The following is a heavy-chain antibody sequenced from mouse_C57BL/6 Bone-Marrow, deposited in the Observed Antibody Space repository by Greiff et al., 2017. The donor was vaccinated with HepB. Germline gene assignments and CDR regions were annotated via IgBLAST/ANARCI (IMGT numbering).Heavy chain of an antibody. CDR3: ARSGLFAY. CDR1: GYTFTDYY. J-gene: IGHJ3*01. Sequence: VKLMESGAELVRPGASVKLSCKASGYTFTDYYINWVKQRPGQGLEWIARIYPGSGNTYYNEKFKGKATLTAEKSSSTAYMQLSSLTSEDSAVYFCARSGLFAYWGQGTLVTVSA. V-gene: IGHV1-76*01. CDR2: IYPGSGNT.